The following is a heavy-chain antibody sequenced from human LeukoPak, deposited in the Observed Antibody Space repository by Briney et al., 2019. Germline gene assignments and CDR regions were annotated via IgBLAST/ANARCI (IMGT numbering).Heavy chain of an antibody. V-gene: IGHV3-30*03. CDR1: GFTFSSYG. Sequence: GGSLRLSCAASGFTFSSYGMHWARQAPGKGLEWVAVISYDGSNKNYGDSVKGRFTISRDNAKNSLYLQMNSLRAEDTAVYYCARAEAMVRGVISHFDYWGQGTLITVSS. CDR2: ISYDGSNK. CDR3: ARAEAMVRGVISHFDY. D-gene: IGHD3-10*01. J-gene: IGHJ4*02.